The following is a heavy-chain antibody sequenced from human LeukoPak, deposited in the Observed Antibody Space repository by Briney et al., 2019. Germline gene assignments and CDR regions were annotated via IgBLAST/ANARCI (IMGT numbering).Heavy chain of an antibody. CDR2: INHSGST. CDR1: GGSFSGYY. V-gene: IGHV4-34*01. D-gene: IGHD2-2*01. J-gene: IGHJ5*02. Sequence: PSETLSLTCAVYGGSFSGYYWSWIRQPPGKGLEWIGEINHSGSTNYNPSLKSRVTISVDTSKNQFSPKLSSVTAADTAVYYCARTRYYCSSTSCYRSHNWFDPWGQGTLVTVSS. CDR3: ARTRYYCSSTSCYRSHNWFDP.